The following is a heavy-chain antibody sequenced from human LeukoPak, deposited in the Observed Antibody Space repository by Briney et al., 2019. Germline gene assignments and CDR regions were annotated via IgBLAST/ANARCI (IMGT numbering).Heavy chain of an antibody. CDR2: IKSKTDGGTT. J-gene: IGHJ4*02. CDR1: GFTFSNDW. CDR3: TTDLGGYSYGSDY. V-gene: IGHV3-15*01. D-gene: IGHD5-18*01. Sequence: GGSLRLSCAASGFTFSNDWMSWVRQAPGKGLEWVGRIKSKTDGGTTDYAAPVKGRFTISRDDSKNTLYLQMNSLKTEDTAVYYCTTDLGGYSYGSDYWGREPWSPSPQ.